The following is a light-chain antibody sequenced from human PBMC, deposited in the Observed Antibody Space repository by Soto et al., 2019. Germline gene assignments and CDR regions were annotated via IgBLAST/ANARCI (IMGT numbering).Light chain of an antibody. V-gene: IGLV2-8*01. J-gene: IGLJ1*01. CDR2: EVS. Sequence: QSALTQPPSASGSFGQSVTISCTGTSSDFGGYNYVSWYQQHPGKAPKLMIYEVSERPSGVPDRFSGSKSGNTASLTVSGLQPDDEADYYCSSYSGTNYHYVFGTGTKVTVL. CDR3: SSYSGTNYHYV. CDR1: SSDFGGYNY.